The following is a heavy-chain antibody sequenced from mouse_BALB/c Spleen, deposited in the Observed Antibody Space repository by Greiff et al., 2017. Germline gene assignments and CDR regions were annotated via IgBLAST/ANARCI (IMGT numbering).Heavy chain of an antibody. J-gene: IGHJ1*01. CDR2: ISSGSSTI. CDR1: GFTFSSFG. V-gene: IGHV5-17*02. Sequence: EVHLVESGGGLVQPGGSRKLSCAASGFTFSSFGMHWVRQAPEKGLEWVAYISSGSSTIYYADTVKGRFPISRDNPKNTLFLQMTSLRSEDTAMYYGARWGGYDGYWYFDVWGAGTTVTVSS. CDR3: ARWGGYDGYWYFDV. D-gene: IGHD2-2*01.